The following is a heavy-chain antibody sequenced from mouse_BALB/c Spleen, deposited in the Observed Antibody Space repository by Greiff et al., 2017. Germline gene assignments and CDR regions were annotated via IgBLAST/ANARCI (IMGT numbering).Heavy chain of an antibody. J-gene: IGHJ2*01. CDR2: IDPSDSYT. V-gene: IGHV1S127*01. CDR3: TMGYYGSSYVLFDY. CDR1: GYTFTSYW. D-gene: IGHD1-1*01. Sequence: QVQLQQSGAELVKPGASVKMSCKASGYTFTSYWMHWVKQRPGQGLEWIGVIDPSDSYTSYNQKFKGKATLTVDTSSSTAYMQLSSLTSEDSAVYYCTMGYYGSSYVLFDYWGQGTTLTVSS.